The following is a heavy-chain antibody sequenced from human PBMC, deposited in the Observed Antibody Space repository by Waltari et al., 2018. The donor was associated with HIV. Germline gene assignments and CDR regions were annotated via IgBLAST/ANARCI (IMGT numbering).Heavy chain of an antibody. Sequence: EVQLVESGGRSVRPGGYLRLSCAASGFTFTNYWVSWVRQAPGKGVEWEDNKKQGGIDTDHADSPKGGITNSKANAKNSRYLRMKSLRGDETAVEYCARSCPYNWNDDQGFEIWGQGTIGTGSS. D-gene: IGHD1-1*01. CDR3: ARSCPYNWNDDQGFEI. CDR1: GFTFTNYW. V-gene: IGHV3-7*01. J-gene: IGHJ3*02. CDR2: KKQGGIDT.